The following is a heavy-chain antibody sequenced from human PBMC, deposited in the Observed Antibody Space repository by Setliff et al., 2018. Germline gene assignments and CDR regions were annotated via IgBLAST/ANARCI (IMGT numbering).Heavy chain of an antibody. V-gene: IGHV2-70*04. CDR3: ARISASSSHFDY. CDR2: IDWDDDK. D-gene: IGHD6-13*01. J-gene: IGHJ4*02. CDR1: GFSLNTSGMR. Sequence: SGPTLVNPTQTLTPTCTFSGFSLNTSGMRVSWIRRPPGKALEWLARIDWDDDKFYSTSLKTRLTISKDTSKKQVVLTMTNMDPVDTATYYCARISASSSHFDYWGPGTLVTVSS.